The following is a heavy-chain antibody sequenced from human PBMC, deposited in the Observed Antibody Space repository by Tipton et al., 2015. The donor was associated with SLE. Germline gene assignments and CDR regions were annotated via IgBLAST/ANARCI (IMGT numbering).Heavy chain of an antibody. CDR2: IYYSGST. D-gene: IGHD6-13*01. Sequence: TLSLTCTVSGGSISSSSYYWGWIRQPPGKGREWIGSIYYSGSTYYNPSLKSRVTISVDTSKNQFSLKLSSVTAADTAVYYCAKTSSRYPYFDYWGQGTLVTVSS. V-gene: IGHV4-39*01. J-gene: IGHJ4*02. CDR3: AKTSSRYPYFDY. CDR1: GGSISSSSYY.